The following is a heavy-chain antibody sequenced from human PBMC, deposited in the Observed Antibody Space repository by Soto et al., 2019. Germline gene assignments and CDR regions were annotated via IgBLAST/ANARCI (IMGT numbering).Heavy chain of an antibody. CDR1: GGSISSSSYY. CDR2: IYYSGST. Sequence: SETLSLTCTVSGGSISSSSYYWGWMRQPPGKGLEWIGSIYYSGSTYYNPSLKSRVTISVDTSKNKFSLKLSSVTAADTAVYYCARTYCTNGVCKKTVFGYWGQGTLVTVSS. CDR3: ARTYCTNGVCKKTVFGY. V-gene: IGHV4-39*01. J-gene: IGHJ4*02. D-gene: IGHD2-8*01.